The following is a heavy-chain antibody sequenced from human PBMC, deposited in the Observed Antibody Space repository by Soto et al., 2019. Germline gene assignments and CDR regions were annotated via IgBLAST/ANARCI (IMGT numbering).Heavy chain of an antibody. Sequence: EVQLVESGGALVQPGGSLRLSCAASGFTVSSNYMSWVRQAPGKGLEWVSLIYSGGNTYYADSVKGRFTISRDHSNNTLYLQMNSLRAEDTAVYYCARRGVGALGWGQGTLVTVSS. CDR2: IYSGGNT. CDR1: GFTVSSNY. D-gene: IGHD1-26*01. V-gene: IGHV3-66*04. J-gene: IGHJ4*02. CDR3: ARRGVGALG.